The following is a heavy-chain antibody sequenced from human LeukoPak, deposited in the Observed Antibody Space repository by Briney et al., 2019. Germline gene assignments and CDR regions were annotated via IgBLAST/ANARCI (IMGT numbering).Heavy chain of an antibody. CDR1: GYTFTNYW. V-gene: IGHV5-51*01. D-gene: IGHD3-9*01. CDR2: IYPGDSDT. CDR3: ARQLGADYDFLTGPYYFDY. J-gene: IGHJ4*02. Sequence: LGESLKISCKGSGYTFTNYWIGWVRQMPGKGLEWMGIIYPGDSDTRYSPSFQGQVTISADKSISTAYLQWSSLKASDTAMYYCARQLGADYDFLTGPYYFDYWGQGTLVTVSS.